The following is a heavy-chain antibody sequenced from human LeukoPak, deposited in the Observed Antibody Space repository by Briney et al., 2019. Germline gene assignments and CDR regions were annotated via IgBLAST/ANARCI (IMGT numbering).Heavy chain of an antibody. Sequence: SETLSLTCTVSGRSISSYYWSWIRQPPGKGLEWIGYIYYSGSTNYNPALKSRVTISVDTSKNQFSLKLSSVTAGDTVGYYCARADRPAMSARVYSYFAVSGGCTLVTVSS. D-gene: IGHD1-14*01. CDR2: IYYSGST. CDR1: GRSISSYY. CDR3: ARADRPAMSARVYSYFAV. V-gene: IGHV4-59*01. J-gene: IGHJ2*01.